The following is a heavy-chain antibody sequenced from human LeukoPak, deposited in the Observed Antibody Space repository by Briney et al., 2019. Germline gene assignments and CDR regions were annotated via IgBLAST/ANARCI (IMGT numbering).Heavy chain of an antibody. CDR2: ISGSGNTI. J-gene: IGHJ4*02. D-gene: IGHD3-22*01. Sequence: GGSLRLSCAASGFTFSDYYMSWIRQGPGKGLEWVSSISGSGNTIYYADSARGRFTISRDNAKNSLYLLMNSLTAEDTAVYYCARDRSGGTYYYDSSGYSFWGQGTLVTVSS. CDR3: ARDRSGGTYYYDSSGYSF. V-gene: IGHV3-11*01. CDR1: GFTFSDYY.